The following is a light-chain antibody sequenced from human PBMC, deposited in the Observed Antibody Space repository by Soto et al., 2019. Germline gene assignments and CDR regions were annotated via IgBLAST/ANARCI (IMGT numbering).Light chain of an antibody. CDR2: GAS. J-gene: IGKJ1*01. Sequence: SSYLAWYQQKPGQAPRLLIYGASSRATGIPDRFSGSGSGTDFTLTISRLEPEDFAVYYCQQYGSSGTFGQGTKVDIK. CDR1: SSY. V-gene: IGKV3-20*01. CDR3: QQYGSSGT.